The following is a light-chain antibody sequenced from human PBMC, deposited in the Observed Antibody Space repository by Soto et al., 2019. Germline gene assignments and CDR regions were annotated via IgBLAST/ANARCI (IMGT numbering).Light chain of an antibody. Sequence: QSVLTQPPSVSAAPGQSVTISCSGSNSNFGDNFVFWYQQLPGRAPKLLIYDNNKRPAAIADRFSGSKSGRSATLGITGLHTGDEAGYYCVTRDSSLITGVFGGGTKL. CDR1: NSNFGDNF. CDR3: VTRDSSLITGV. CDR2: DNN. V-gene: IGLV1-51*01. J-gene: IGLJ2*01.